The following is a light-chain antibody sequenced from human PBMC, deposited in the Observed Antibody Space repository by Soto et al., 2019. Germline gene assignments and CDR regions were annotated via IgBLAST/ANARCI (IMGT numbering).Light chain of an antibody. CDR2: DTA. V-gene: IGKV3-15*01. J-gene: IGKJ5*01. Sequence: EIVMTQSPATLSVSPGERATLSCRASESVSGNLAWYQQKPGQAPRLLIYDTASRATAIPARFSGSGSGTEFTLTISSLQSEDFAVYYCQQYSKWPTFGQGTRLETK. CDR1: ESVSGN. CDR3: QQYSKWPT.